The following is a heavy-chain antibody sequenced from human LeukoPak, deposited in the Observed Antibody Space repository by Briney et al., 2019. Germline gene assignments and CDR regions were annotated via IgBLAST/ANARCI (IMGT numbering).Heavy chain of an antibody. CDR3: AKSGYNRFDY. CDR1: GFISSDHG. CDR2: IRNDGVTT. V-gene: IGHV3-23*01. D-gene: IGHD5-24*01. Sequence: GGCLRLSCAASGFISSDHGMNSGRHAPGKGLEWVSGIRNDGVTTYYADSVKGRFIISRDNSKNTVYLQMNSLSAYDAAVYCCAKSGYNRFDYWGQGTLVTVSS. J-gene: IGHJ4*02.